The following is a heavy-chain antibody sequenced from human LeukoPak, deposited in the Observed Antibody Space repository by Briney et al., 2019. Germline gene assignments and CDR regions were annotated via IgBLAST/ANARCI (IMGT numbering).Heavy chain of an antibody. CDR2: MNPNSGNT. V-gene: IGHV1-8*02. CDR3: ARVHLAVAGTGFDY. J-gene: IGHJ4*02. Sequence: ASVKVSCKASGYTFTSYDINWVRQATGQGLEWMGWMNPNSGNTGYAQKFQGRVTMTRNTSISTAYMERSSLRSEDTAVYYCARVHLAVAGTGFDYWGQGTLVTVSS. CDR1: GYTFTSYD. D-gene: IGHD6-19*01.